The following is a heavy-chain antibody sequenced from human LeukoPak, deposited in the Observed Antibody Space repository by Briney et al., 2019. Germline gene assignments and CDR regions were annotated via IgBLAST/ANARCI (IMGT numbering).Heavy chain of an antibody. J-gene: IGHJ4*02. CDR2: VYHSGST. V-gene: IGHV4-38-2*02. CDR3: ARVSDDEHGGNSGAIYFES. Sequence: SDTLSLTCTVSGYSIMSTCHWGWIRQSPGKGLEWIGNVYHSGSTYSIPSLRSRVTISVDTSKNQFSLKLSSVTAADTAVYYCARVSDDEHGGNSGAIYFESWGQGTVVTVSS. D-gene: IGHD4-23*01. CDR1: GYSIMSTCH.